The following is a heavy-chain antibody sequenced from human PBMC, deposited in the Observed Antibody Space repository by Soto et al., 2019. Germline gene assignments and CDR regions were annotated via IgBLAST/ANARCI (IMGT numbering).Heavy chain of an antibody. D-gene: IGHD1-7*01. CDR2: INVNGGNT. CDR3: ARDWNYIFDY. Sequence: ASVKVSCKTSGYIFTNYGISLVRQAPGQGLEWMGWINVNGGNTNYAQNLQGRVILTTDTSTSTAYMELWSLTSDDTAVYYCARDWNYIFDYWGQGSLVTVSS. CDR1: GYIFTNYG. J-gene: IGHJ4*02. V-gene: IGHV1-18*01.